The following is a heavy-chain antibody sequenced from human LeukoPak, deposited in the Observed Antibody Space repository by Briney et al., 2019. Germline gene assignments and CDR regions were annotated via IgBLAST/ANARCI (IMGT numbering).Heavy chain of an antibody. CDR3: AQGTSNEYFQH. CDR2: ISSDGSNK. V-gene: IGHV3-30*03. D-gene: IGHD1-7*01. J-gene: IGHJ1*01. CDR1: GFTFSSYG. Sequence: PGRSLRLSCAASGFTFSSYGMHWVRQAPGKGLEWVAVISSDGSNKYYADSVKGRFTFSKDNSKNTLYLQMNSLRAEDTAVYYCAQGTSNEYFQHWGQGTLVTVSS.